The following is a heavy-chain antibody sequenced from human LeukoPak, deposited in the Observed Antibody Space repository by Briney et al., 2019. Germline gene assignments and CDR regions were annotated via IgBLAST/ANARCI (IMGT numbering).Heavy chain of an antibody. V-gene: IGHV1-2*02. CDR3: ARVRKQQVVGYYYYGMDV. J-gene: IGHJ6*02. CDR2: IYPNSGGT. CDR1: GYTFTGYF. D-gene: IGHD6-13*01. Sequence: GASVKVSCKASGYTFTGYFIYWVRQAPGQGLEWLGWIYPNSGGTNYAQKFQARVIMTRDTSISTVYMELSRLRPDDTAVYYCARVRKQQVVGYYYYGMDVWGQGTTVTVSS.